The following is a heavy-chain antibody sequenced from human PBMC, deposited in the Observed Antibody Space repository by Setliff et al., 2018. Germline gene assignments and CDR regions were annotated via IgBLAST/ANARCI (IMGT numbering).Heavy chain of an antibody. CDR1: GGSFSGYY. Sequence: SLTCAVYGGSFSGYYWSWIRQPPGKRLEWIGEIIHSGSTNYNPSLKSRVTISMDTSKNQFSLKVSSVTAADTAVYYCARSFSRSEKFLLDYWGQGALVTVSS. CDR3: ARSFSRSEKFLLDY. D-gene: IGHD2-15*01. CDR2: IIHSGST. J-gene: IGHJ4*02. V-gene: IGHV4-34*12.